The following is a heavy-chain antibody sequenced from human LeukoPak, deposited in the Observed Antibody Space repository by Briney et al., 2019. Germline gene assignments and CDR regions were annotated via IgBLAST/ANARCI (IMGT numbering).Heavy chain of an antibody. Sequence: SETLSLTCTVSGGSISSYYWSWIRHPPGKGLEWIGYIYYRDTTNYNPSLKSRVIISVDTSKNQFSLKLSSVTAADTAVYYCARHLTYGPGGMDVWGQGTTVTVSS. D-gene: IGHD3-10*01. CDR3: ARHLTYGPGGMDV. V-gene: IGHV4-59*08. J-gene: IGHJ6*02. CDR1: GGSISSYY. CDR2: IYYRDTT.